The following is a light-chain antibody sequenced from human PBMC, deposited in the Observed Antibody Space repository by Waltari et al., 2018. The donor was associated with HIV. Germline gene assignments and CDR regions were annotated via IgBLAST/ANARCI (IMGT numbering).Light chain of an antibody. CDR3: HQYGNSPRT. Sequence: EIVLTQSPGTLSMSPGERAILSCRASQSVSSGQIAWYQQKRGQAPRLLIYGGSSRATGIPDRFSGSGSGTHHTLTISRLEPEDFAVYYCHQYGNSPRTFGQGTKLEIK. CDR2: GGS. V-gene: IGKV3-20*01. J-gene: IGKJ2*01. CDR1: QSVSSGQ.